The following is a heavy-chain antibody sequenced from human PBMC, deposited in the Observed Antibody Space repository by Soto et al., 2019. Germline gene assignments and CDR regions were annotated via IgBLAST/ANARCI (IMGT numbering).Heavy chain of an antibody. Sequence: QVQLVQSGAEVKRPGSSVKVSCESSGDTFNSYVISWVRQAPGQGLEWMGGIIPIIGVTHYAQKFQGRVTISALSSTGTAYMELTNLGSEDPALYYCARESLGAKGADHWGQGTLVTVSS. CDR2: IIPIIGVT. CDR3: ARESLGAKGADH. V-gene: IGHV1-69*17. D-gene: IGHD3-16*01. J-gene: IGHJ4*02. CDR1: GDTFNSYV.